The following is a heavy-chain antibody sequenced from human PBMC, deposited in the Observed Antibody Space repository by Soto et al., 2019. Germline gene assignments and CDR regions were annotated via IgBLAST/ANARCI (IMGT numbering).Heavy chain of an antibody. Sequence: QVQLVQSGAEVKNPGASVKLSCKASGYYFAPYTIHWVRQAPGQSFEWMGWINAANGNTKYSQNFQGRVTFTRDASASTTYMEVTSRRSADTALYDCARDLFCSGGSCKPTWGQGTLVTVSS. CDR3: ARDLFCSGGSCKPT. V-gene: IGHV1-3*01. CDR1: GYYFAPYT. CDR2: INAANGNT. J-gene: IGHJ5*02. D-gene: IGHD2-15*01.